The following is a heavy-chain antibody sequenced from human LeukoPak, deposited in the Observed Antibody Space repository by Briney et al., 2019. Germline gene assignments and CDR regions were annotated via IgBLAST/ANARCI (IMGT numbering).Heavy chain of an antibody. CDR1: GFTFSSYS. CDR2: ISSSSSYI. V-gene: IGHV3-21*04. J-gene: IGHJ4*02. CDR3: AKDGREWPRSLDY. D-gene: IGHD5-12*01. Sequence: PGGSLRLSCAASGFTFSSYSMNWVRQAPGKGLEWVSSISSSSSYIYYADSVKGRFTISRDNAKNSLYLQMNSLRAEDTAVYYCAKDGREWPRSLDYWGQGTLVTVSS.